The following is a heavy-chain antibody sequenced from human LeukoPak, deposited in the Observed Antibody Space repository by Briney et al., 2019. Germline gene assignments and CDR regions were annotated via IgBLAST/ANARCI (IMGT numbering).Heavy chain of an antibody. D-gene: IGHD3-22*01. V-gene: IGHV3-30*02. CDR2: IRYDGSNK. J-gene: IGHJ4*02. CDR1: GFTFSSYS. Sequence: GGSLRLSCAASGFTFSSYSMNWVRQAPGKGLEWVAFIRYDGSNKYYADFVKGRFTISRDNSKNTLYLQMNSLRAEDTAVYYCAKDPGDYYDSSGYVHDYWGQGTLVTVSS. CDR3: AKDPGDYYDSSGYVHDY.